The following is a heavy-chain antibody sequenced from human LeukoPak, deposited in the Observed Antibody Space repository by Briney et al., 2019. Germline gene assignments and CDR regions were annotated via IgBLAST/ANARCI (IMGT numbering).Heavy chain of an antibody. J-gene: IGHJ4*02. CDR1: GFTFSSYS. CDR3: AREFWSYYDFWSGYYRGKYFDY. V-gene: IGHV3-21*01. D-gene: IGHD3-3*01. Sequence: GGSLRLSCAASGFTFSSYSMNWVRQAPGKGLEWVSSITSSSSYICYADSVMGRFTISRDNAKNSLYLQMNSLRAEDTAVYYCAREFWSYYDFWSGYYRGKYFDYWGQGTLVTVSS. CDR2: ITSSSSYI.